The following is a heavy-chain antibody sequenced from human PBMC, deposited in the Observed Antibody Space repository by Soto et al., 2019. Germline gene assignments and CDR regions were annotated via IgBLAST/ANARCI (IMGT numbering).Heavy chain of an antibody. CDR2: IIPIFGTA. D-gene: IGHD3-10*01. V-gene: IGHV1-69*01. CDR3: ARGSGXFGY. J-gene: IGHJ4*02. CDR1: GGTFSSYA. Sequence: QVQLVQSGAEVKKPGSSVKVSCKASGGTFSSYAISWVRQAPGQGLEWMGGIIPIFGTANYAQKFQGRVTITADESTXXXXXXXXXXXXXXXXXYYCARGSGXFGYWGQGTLVTVSS.